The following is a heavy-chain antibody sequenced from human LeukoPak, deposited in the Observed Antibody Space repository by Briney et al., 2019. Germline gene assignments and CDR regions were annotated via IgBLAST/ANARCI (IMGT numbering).Heavy chain of an antibody. Sequence: SETLSLTCTVSGGSVSSGRYYWTWIRQPPGKGLEWIGYIHNSGSTNYNPSLKSRVTISVDTSKNQFSLKVTSLTAAGTAVYYCARGRGYSYGFPFDYWGQGTLVTVS. CDR3: ARGRGYSYGFPFDY. J-gene: IGHJ4*02. V-gene: IGHV4-61*01. CDR2: IHNSGST. CDR1: GGSVSSGRYY. D-gene: IGHD5-18*01.